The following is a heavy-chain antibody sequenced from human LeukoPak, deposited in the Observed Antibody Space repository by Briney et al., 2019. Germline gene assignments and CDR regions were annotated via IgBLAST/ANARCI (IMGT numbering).Heavy chain of an antibody. V-gene: IGHV1-69*05. CDR1: GGTFSSYA. D-gene: IGHD6-13*01. CDR3: ARARYSSSWYPIKYYYYYMDV. J-gene: IGHJ6*03. CDR2: IIPIFGTA. Sequence: SVKVSCKASGGTFSSYAISWVRQAPGQGLEWMGGIIPIFGTANYAQKFQGRVTNTTDESTSTAYMELSSLRSEDTAVYYCARARYSSSWYPIKYYYYYMDVWGKGTTVTVSS.